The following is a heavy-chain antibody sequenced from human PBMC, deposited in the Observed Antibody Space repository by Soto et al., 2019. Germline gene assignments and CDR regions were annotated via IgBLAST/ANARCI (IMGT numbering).Heavy chain of an antibody. J-gene: IGHJ4*02. D-gene: IGHD2-21*02. V-gene: IGHV3-23*01. CDR1: GFTFSHYT. Sequence: GGSLRLSCVASGFTFSHYTLNWVRRAPGKGLEWVSTISDRPTGHTHYAESVRGRFTISRDDSRDTVFLQMDSLRAEDTAVYYCTARMTANFDYWGQGVLVTVYS. CDR3: TARMTANFDY. CDR2: ISDRPTGHT.